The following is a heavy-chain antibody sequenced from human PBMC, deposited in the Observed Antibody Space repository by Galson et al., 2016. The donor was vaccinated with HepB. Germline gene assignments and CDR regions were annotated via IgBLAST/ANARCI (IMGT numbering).Heavy chain of an antibody. Sequence: SVKVSCKASGYDFTAFGVTWVRHAPGQGLEWMGWISAYNGRTDLGQNFQGRVTMTTDTSTTTAYMELRSLRSDDTAVYYCARDGSARQPTAMWSWFDVWGQGTLVTVSS. J-gene: IGHJ5*02. CDR1: GYDFTAFG. D-gene: IGHD2-2*01. V-gene: IGHV1-18*01. CDR2: ISAYNGRT. CDR3: ARDGSARQPTAMWSWFDV.